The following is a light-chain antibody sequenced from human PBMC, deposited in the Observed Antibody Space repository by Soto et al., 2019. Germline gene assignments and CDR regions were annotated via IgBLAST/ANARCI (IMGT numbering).Light chain of an antibody. Sequence: EIVMTQSPGTLSVSPGESATLSCRASQSVSSNLAWYQQKPGQAPMHLIYDTSTRATGVPARFSGSGSGTEFTLTISSLQSEDFAVYYCQQYNNWPLTFGQGTKLEIK. J-gene: IGKJ2*01. V-gene: IGKV3-15*01. CDR2: DTS. CDR1: QSVSSN. CDR3: QQYNNWPLT.